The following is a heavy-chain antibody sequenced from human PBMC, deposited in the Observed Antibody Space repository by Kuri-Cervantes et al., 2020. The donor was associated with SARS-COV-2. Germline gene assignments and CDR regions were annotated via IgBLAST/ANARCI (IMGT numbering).Heavy chain of an antibody. D-gene: IGHD3-3*01. CDR2: ITRSSSYI. Sequence: GESLKISCVVSAFTFSSYSMNWVRQAPGKGLEWVSSITRSSSYIYYADSVKGRFTISRDNAKNSLYLQMNSLRAEDTAVYYCARDGFWSGYYYYYYYMDVWGKGTTVTVSS. J-gene: IGHJ6*03. CDR1: AFTFSSYS. V-gene: IGHV3-21*01. CDR3: ARDGFWSGYYYYYYYMDV.